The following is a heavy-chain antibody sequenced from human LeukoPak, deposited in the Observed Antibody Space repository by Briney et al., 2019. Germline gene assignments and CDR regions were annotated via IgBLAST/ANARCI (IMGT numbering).Heavy chain of an antibody. D-gene: IGHD6-6*01. CDR3: ASFLLEYSTIRDYYYMDV. CDR1: GFTFSSYW. J-gene: IGHJ6*03. V-gene: IGHV3-74*01. Sequence: PAGSLRLSCAASGFTFSSYWMHWVRQAPGKGLVWVSRINSDGSSTSYADSVKGRFTISRDNAKNTLYLQMNSLRAEDTAVYYCASFLLEYSTIRDYYYMDVWGKGTTVTVSS. CDR2: INSDGSST.